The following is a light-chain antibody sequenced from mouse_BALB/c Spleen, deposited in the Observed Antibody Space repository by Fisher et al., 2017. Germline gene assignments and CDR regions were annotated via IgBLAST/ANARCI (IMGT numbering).Light chain of an antibody. Sequence: IVLTQSTAIMSASLGERVTMTCTASSSVSSSYLHWYQQKPGSSPKLWIYSTSNLASGVPARFSGSGSGTSYSLTISSMEAEDAATYYCQQRSSYPYTFGGGTKLEIK. J-gene: IGKJ2*01. CDR1: SSVSSSY. CDR2: STS. V-gene: IGKV4-74*01. CDR3: QQRSSYPYT.